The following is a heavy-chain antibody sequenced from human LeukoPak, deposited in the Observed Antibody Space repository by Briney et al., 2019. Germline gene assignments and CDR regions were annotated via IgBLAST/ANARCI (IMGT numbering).Heavy chain of an antibody. CDR1: GFTFDDYA. V-gene: IGHV3-9*01. J-gene: IGHJ4*02. D-gene: IGHD6-6*01. CDR2: ITWNSGTI. Sequence: GGSLRLSCAASGFTFDDYAMHWVRQAPGKGLEWVSGITWNSGTIGYGDSVKGRFTISRDNAKNSLYLQMDSLRAEDTALYCCVKGVEYSSSWSGFDYWGRGTLVTVSS. CDR3: VKGVEYSSSWSGFDY.